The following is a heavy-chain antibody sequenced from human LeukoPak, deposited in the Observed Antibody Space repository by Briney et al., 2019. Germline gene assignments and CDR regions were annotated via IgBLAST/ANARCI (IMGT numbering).Heavy chain of an antibody. V-gene: IGHV4-39*01. J-gene: IGHJ6*03. CDR2: IYYSETT. CDR3: ARQRADYYYYYVDV. Sequence: SETLSLTCTVSGGSINTANYYWGWLRQPPGKGLEWIGSIYYSETTYDNPSLKSRVTISIETSKNQFSLRLSSVTASDTAVYYCARQRADYYYYYVDVWGEGPTVAVS. CDR1: GGSINTANYY.